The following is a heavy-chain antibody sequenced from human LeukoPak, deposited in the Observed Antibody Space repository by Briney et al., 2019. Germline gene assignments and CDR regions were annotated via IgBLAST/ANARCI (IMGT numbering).Heavy chain of an antibody. CDR3: ARGWGRKYYYDSSGYSLLGY. D-gene: IGHD3-22*01. CDR2: MNPNSGNT. J-gene: IGHJ4*02. V-gene: IGHV1-8*01. CDR1: GYTFTSYD. Sequence: ASVKVSCKASGYTFTSYDINWVRQATGQGLEWMGWMNPNSGNTGYAQKFQGRVTMTRNTSISTAYMELSSLRSGDTAVYYCARGWGRKYYYDSSGYSLLGYWGQGTLVTVSS.